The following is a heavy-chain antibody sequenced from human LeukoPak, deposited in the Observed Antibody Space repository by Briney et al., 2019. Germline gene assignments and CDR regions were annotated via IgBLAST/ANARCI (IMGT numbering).Heavy chain of an antibody. D-gene: IGHD3-3*01. CDR3: VRDRNALQFLEF. CDR2: IWYDGSEK. J-gene: IGHJ4*02. CDR1: GFTFRNFG. V-gene: IGHV3-33*01. Sequence: PGRSLRLSCAASGFTFRNFGMHWVRQAPGKGLEWVAVIWYDGSEKYYADSVKGRFIISRDNSKNMLYLQTNSLRAEDTAVYYCVRDRNALQFLEFWGQGTVVTVSS.